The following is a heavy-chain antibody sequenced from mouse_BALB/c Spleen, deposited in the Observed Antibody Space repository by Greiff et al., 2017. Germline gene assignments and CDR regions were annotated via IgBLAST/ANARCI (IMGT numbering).Heavy chain of an antibody. J-gene: IGHJ4*01. CDR1: GYAFSSSW. CDR3: ARGGGNYVYYAMDY. D-gene: IGHD2-1*01. Sequence: QVQLQQSGPELVKPGASVKISCKASGYAFSSSWMNWVKQRPGQGLEWIGRIYPGDGDTNYNGKFKGKATLTADKSSSTAYMQLSSLTSVDSAVYFCARGGGNYVYYAMDYWGQGTSVTVSS. V-gene: IGHV1-82*01. CDR2: IYPGDGDT.